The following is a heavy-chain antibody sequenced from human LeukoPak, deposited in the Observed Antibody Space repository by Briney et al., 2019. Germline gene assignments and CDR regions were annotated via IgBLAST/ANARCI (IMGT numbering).Heavy chain of an antibody. CDR1: GGTFSSYA. CDR2: IIPIFGTA. CDR3: ARSSPLIHDAFDI. Sequence: SVKVSCKASGGTFSSYAISWVRQAPGQGLEWMGGIIPIFGTANYAQKFQGRVTITTDESTSTAYMELSSLRSEDTAVYYCARSSPLIHDAFDIWGQGTMVTVSS. V-gene: IGHV1-69*05. D-gene: IGHD5-18*01. J-gene: IGHJ3*02.